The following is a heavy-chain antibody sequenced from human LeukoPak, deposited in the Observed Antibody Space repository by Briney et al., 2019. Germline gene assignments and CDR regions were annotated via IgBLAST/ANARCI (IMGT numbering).Heavy chain of an antibody. J-gene: IGHJ4*02. CDR3: ARYPWGSSGYYVFDY. CDR2: INHSGST. CDR1: GGSFSGYY. D-gene: IGHD3-22*01. Sequence: PSETLSLTCAVYGGSFSGYYWSWIRQPPGKGLEWIGEINHSGSTNYNPSLKSRVTISVYTSKNQFSLKLSSVTAADTAVYYCARYPWGSSGYYVFDYWGQGTLVTVSS. V-gene: IGHV4-34*01.